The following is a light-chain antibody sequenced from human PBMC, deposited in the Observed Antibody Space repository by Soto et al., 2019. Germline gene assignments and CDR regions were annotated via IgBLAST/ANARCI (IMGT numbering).Light chain of an antibody. CDR3: QQRGDWPA. Sequence: EVVLTQFPATLSLSPGDRATLFCRASLSLSSYLTWYQLKPGQAPRLLFYDVSNRATGIPDRFTSSGSGTEFALGGGGREPEDFAVYYCQQRGDWPAFGQGTRVEIK. V-gene: IGKV3-11*01. J-gene: IGKJ1*01. CDR2: DVS. CDR1: LSLSSY.